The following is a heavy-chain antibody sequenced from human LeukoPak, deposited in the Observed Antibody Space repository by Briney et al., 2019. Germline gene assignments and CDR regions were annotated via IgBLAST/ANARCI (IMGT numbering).Heavy chain of an antibody. D-gene: IGHD1-26*01. Sequence: PGGSLRLSCAASGFTVSSNYMSWVRQAPGKGLEWVSSISSSSSYIYYADSVKGRFTISRDNAKNSLYLQMNSLRAEDTAVYYCARDNSVGDTAWWFDPWGQGTLVTVSS. V-gene: IGHV3-21*04. CDR2: ISSSSSYI. CDR3: ARDNSVGDTAWWFDP. CDR1: GFTVSSNY. J-gene: IGHJ5*02.